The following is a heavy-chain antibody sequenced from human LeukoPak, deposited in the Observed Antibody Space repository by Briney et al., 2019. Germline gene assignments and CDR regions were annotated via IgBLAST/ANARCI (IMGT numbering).Heavy chain of an antibody. Sequence: GGSLRLSCAASGFTFSSSGMHWVRQAPGKGLEWVAFIRYDGSNKYYADSVKGRFTISRDNSKNTLYLQMNSLRAEDTAMYYCAKDRIQLWLVDYWGQGTLVTVSS. V-gene: IGHV3-30*02. J-gene: IGHJ4*02. CDR1: GFTFSSSG. CDR2: IRYDGSNK. CDR3: AKDRIQLWLVDY. D-gene: IGHD5-18*01.